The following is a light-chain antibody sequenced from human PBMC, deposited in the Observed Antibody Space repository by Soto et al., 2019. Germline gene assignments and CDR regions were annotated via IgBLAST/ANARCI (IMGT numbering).Light chain of an antibody. V-gene: IGLV1-44*01. CDR2: SNN. Sequence: QSVLTQPPSASGAPGQRVTISCSGSSSNIGSNTVNWYQQFPGTAPRVLMYSNNQRPSGVPDRFSGSKSGTSVFLAISGLQSDDEADYYCAAWDDSLDGPVFGGGTKVIVL. CDR1: SSNIGSNT. CDR3: AAWDDSLDGPV. J-gene: IGLJ3*02.